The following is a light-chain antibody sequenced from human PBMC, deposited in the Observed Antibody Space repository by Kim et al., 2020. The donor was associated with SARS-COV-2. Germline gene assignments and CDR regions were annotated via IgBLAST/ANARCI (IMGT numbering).Light chain of an antibody. CDR1: SGHSSYI. CDR2: LEGSGSY. V-gene: IGLV4-60*03. Sequence: QPVLTQSSYASASLGSSVKLTCTLSSGHSSYIIAWHQQQPGKAPRYLMKLEGSGSYNKGSGVPDRFSGSSSGADRYLTISNLQSEDEADYYCETWDSNSLVFGGGTKLTVL. J-gene: IGLJ3*02. CDR3: ETWDSNSLV.